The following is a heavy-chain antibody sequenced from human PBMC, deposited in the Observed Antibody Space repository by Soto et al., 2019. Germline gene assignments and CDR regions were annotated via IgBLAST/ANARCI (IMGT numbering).Heavy chain of an antibody. CDR2: IYHSGST. CDR1: GGSISSSNW. V-gene: IGHV4-4*02. Sequence: SETLSLTCAVSGGSISSSNWLSWVRQPPGKGLEWIGEIYHSGSTNYNPSLKSRVTISVDKSKNQFSLKLSSVTAADTAVYYYARDLGYYDSSGYYPTPFDYWGQGTLVTVSS. CDR3: ARDLGYYDSSGYYPTPFDY. D-gene: IGHD3-22*01. J-gene: IGHJ4*02.